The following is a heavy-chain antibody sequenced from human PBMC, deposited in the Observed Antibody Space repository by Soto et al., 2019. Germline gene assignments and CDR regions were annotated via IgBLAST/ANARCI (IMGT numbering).Heavy chain of an antibody. CDR3: AFHSGSGSYYFDC. Sequence: EVQLLESGGGLVQPGGSLRLSCAASGFTFSSYAMWWVRQAPGKGLECVSAISGGGETTYYADSVKGRFTISRDNSKNTRYLQRNSLRAEDTAVYYCAFHSGSGSYYFDCWGQGTLVTVSS. CDR2: ISGGGETT. D-gene: IGHD3-10*01. CDR1: GFTFSSYA. V-gene: IGHV3-23*01. J-gene: IGHJ4*02.